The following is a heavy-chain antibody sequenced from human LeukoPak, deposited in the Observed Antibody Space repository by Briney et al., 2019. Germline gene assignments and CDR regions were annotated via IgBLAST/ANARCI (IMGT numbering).Heavy chain of an antibody. CDR3: AKEMGGGKPFDY. CDR1: GFTVSSSY. V-gene: IGHV3-23*01. CDR2: LSDSGDST. J-gene: IGHJ4*02. D-gene: IGHD1-26*01. Sequence: PGGSLRLSCVASGFTVSSSYMSWVRQAPGKGLEWVSALSDSGDSTFYAERVRGRFTISRDNSKNTLYLQMNSLRAEDSATYYCAKEMGGGKPFDYWGQGTLVTVSS.